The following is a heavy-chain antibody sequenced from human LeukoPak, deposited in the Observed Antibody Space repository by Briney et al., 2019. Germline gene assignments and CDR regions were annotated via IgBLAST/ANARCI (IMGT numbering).Heavy chain of an antibody. CDR2: IIPSGHTT. D-gene: IGHD3-10*01. Sequence: GGSLRLSCAASGFTFSSHGMNWVRQAPGKGLEWVSGIIPSGHTTYYADSVKGRFTISRDNSKNTLYLEVISLTADDTAAYYCAKDDAWLRFGEWSQGTLVTVSS. CDR1: GFTFSSHG. V-gene: IGHV3-23*01. J-gene: IGHJ4*02. CDR3: AKDDAWLRFGE.